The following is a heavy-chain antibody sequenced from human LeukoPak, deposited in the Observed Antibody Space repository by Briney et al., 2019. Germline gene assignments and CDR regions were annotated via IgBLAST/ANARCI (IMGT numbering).Heavy chain of an antibody. D-gene: IGHD3-16*01. Sequence: GGSLRLSCAASGFNFANAYMSWVRQAPGKGLEWVGRIKNKAGGGTADYSAPVKGRFTISRDDSKNTLYLQMNSLKTEDTAVYYCTSDWGVLADNWGQGTLVTVSS. J-gene: IGHJ4*02. CDR3: TSDWGVLADN. CDR1: GFNFANAY. CDR2: IKNKAGGGTA. V-gene: IGHV3-15*01.